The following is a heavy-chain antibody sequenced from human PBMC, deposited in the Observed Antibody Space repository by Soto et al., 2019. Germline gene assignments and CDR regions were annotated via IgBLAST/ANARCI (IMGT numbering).Heavy chain of an antibody. CDR2: IKSKTAGGAI. V-gene: IGHV3-15*07. J-gene: IGHJ4*02. Sequence: EVQLVEYGGGLVKPGGSLRLSCGASGFTFTDAWMNWVRQAPGKGLEWVGRIKSKTAGGAIDYTTPVEGRVTISRDDSENTLYLQMNSLKTEDTAVYYCATDGGRWGQGTLVTVSS. CDR3: ATDGGR. CDR1: GFTFTDAW.